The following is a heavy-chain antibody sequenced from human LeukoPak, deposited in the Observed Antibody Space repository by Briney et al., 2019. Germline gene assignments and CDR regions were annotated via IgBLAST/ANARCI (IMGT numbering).Heavy chain of an antibody. CDR1: GYSFTGYF. Sequence: ASVKVSCKASGYSFTGYFIHWVRQAPGQGLEWMGRLNPSTGATNYAQTFQGRVTMTRDTSIDTAYMEVGALSSDDTAVYYCATTFSGSYPEIDYWGQGTLVTVSS. V-gene: IGHV1-2*02. CDR2: LNPSTGAT. J-gene: IGHJ4*02. D-gene: IGHD6-19*01. CDR3: ATTFSGSYPEIDY.